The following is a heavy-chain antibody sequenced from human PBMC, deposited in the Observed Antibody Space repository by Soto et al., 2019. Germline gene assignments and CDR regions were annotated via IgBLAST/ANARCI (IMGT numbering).Heavy chain of an antibody. Sequence: NTPGESLKISWKGSGYSFNSYSIGWVRQMPGKGLEWMGFIYPGDSYTRYSPSFQGQVTISADKSISTAYLQWSSLKASDTALYYCARRAYCGGDCYHFDYWGQGTLVTVSS. D-gene: IGHD2-21*01. CDR2: IYPGDSYT. CDR3: ARRAYCGGDCYHFDY. CDR1: GYSFNSYS. V-gene: IGHV5-51*01. J-gene: IGHJ4*02.